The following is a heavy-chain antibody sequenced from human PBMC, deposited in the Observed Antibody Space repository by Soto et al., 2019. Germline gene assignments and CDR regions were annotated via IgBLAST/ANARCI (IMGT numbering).Heavy chain of an antibody. Sequence: SETLSLTCTVSGGSISSGGYAWTWIRQSPGKGLEWIGYTYQSGSAYYNPSLKSRVTISVDRSKNQFSLNLTSVTAADTAVYYCARDYYGMDVWGQGTTVTVSS. V-gene: IGHV4-30-2*06. CDR1: GGSISSGGYA. J-gene: IGHJ6*02. CDR2: TYQSGSA. CDR3: ARDYYGMDV.